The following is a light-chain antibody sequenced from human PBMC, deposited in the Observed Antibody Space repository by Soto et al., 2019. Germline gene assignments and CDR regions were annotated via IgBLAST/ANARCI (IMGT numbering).Light chain of an antibody. J-gene: IGLJ2*01. CDR3: QVWDITSDHPVV. V-gene: IGLV3-21*04. Sequence: SYELTQPPSVSVAPGKTARITCGGNNIGRNSVHWYQQRPGQAPVLVIYYDGDRPSGIPERFSGSKSGNTATLTISGVEAGDEADYYCQVWDITSDHPVVFGGGTKLTVL. CDR1: NIGRNS. CDR2: YDG.